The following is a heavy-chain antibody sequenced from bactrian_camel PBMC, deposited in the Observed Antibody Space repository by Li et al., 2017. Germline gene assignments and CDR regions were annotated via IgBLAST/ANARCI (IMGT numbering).Heavy chain of an antibody. V-gene: IGHV3S1*01. Sequence: VQLVESGGGSVQSGGSLRLSCQAPGYGIAWYCLSWFRQALGAEREWVADSDNDDSSRYADSVRGRFTVSQDNAKKTLYLQMNSLKVEDTALYYCAYEGAFGGSCGTGRRDFGYWSQGPRSPSP. CDR2: SDNDDSSR. D-gene: IGHD6*01. CDR1: GYGIAWYC. J-gene: IGHJ6*01. CDR3: AYEGAFGGSCGTGRRDFGY.